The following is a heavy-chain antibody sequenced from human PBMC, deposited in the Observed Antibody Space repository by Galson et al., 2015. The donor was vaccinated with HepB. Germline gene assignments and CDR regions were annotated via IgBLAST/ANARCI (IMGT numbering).Heavy chain of an antibody. J-gene: IGHJ5*02. Sequence: QSGAEVKKPGDSLRISCKGSGYSFTNYWSSCVRQVPGKGLEWMATIDPGDSSTNYSPSFQGHVTISFAKSIGTAYLTWNSLKASDTAVYSCARLYNVVVVDLFDPWGQGTLVTVSS. V-gene: IGHV5-10-1*01. CDR1: GYSFTNYW. CDR3: ARLYNVVVVDLFDP. CDR2: IDPGDSST. D-gene: IGHD2-15*01.